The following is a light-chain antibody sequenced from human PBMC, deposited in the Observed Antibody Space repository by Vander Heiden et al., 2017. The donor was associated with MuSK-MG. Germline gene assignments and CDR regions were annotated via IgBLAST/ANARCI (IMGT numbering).Light chain of an antibody. CDR1: QSISSY. V-gene: IGKV1-39*01. J-gene: IGKJ1*01. Sequence: DIQMTQSPSSLSASVGDRVTITCRASQSISSYLNWYQQKPGKAPKLLIYAASSLQSAVPSRFRGSGSGTDFTLTISRLQPEDFTTYYCQQSDTTPPTFGQWTKVEIK. CDR3: QQSDTTPPT. CDR2: AAS.